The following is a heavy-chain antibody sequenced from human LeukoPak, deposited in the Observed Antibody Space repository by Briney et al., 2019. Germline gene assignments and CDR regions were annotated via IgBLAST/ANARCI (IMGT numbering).Heavy chain of an antibody. Sequence: GGSLRLSCAASGFTFSRYSMNWVRQAPGKGLEWVSYISSSSGTIYYADSVRGRFTISRDNAKNSLFLQMNSLRDEDTAVYYCATDLAGIDTFDIWGQGTMVTVSS. D-gene: IGHD2-21*01. CDR1: GFTFSRYS. V-gene: IGHV3-48*02. CDR3: ATDLAGIDTFDI. CDR2: ISSSSGTI. J-gene: IGHJ3*02.